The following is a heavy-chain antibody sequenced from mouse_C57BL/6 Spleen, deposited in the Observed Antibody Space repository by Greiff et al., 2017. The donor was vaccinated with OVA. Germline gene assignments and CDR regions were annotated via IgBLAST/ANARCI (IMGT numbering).Heavy chain of an antibody. CDR2: INPSNGAT. CDR3: AIYYGNYVDY. V-gene: IGHV1-53*01. D-gene: IGHD2-1*01. Sequence: QVQLHQPGTELVKPGASVKLSCKASGYTFTSYWMHWVKQRPGQGLEWIGNINPSNGATNYNEKFKSKTTLTVNKSSSTAYMQLSSLTSEDSAVYYYAIYYGNYVDYWGQGTTLTVSS. J-gene: IGHJ2*01. CDR1: GYTFTSYW.